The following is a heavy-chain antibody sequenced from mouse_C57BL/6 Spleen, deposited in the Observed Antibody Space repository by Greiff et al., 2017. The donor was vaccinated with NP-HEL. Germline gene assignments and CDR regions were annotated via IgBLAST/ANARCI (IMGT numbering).Heavy chain of an antibody. CDR2: IDPANGNT. Sequence: EVQLQQSVAELVRPGASVKLSCTASGFNIKNTYMHWVKQRPEQGLEWIGRIDPANGNTKYAPKFQGKATITADTSSNTAYLQLSSLTSEDTAIYYCARKGAPYDYGYYYAMDYWGQGTSVTVSS. CDR3: ARKGAPYDYGYYYAMDY. J-gene: IGHJ4*01. D-gene: IGHD2-4*01. CDR1: GFNIKNTY. V-gene: IGHV14-3*01.